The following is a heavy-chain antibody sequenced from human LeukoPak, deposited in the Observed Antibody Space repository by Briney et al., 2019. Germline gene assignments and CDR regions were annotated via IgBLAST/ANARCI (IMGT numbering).Heavy chain of an antibody. CDR3: AKDGAVAGIRLAFDI. V-gene: IGHV3-9*01. J-gene: IGHJ3*02. CDR2: ISWNSGSI. D-gene: IGHD6-19*01. CDR1: GFTFDDYA. Sequence: PGGSLRLSCAASGFTFDDYAMHWVRQAPGKGLEWVSGISWNSGSIGYADSVKGRFTISRDNAKNSLYLQMNRLRAEDTALYYCAKDGAVAGIRLAFDIWGQGTMVTVSS.